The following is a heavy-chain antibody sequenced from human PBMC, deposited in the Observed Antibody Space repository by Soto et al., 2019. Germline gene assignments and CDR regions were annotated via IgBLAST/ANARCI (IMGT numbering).Heavy chain of an antibody. J-gene: IGHJ6*02. Sequence: QVQMVESGGGVVQPGRSLRLSCAASGFTFSSYAMHWVRQAPGKGLEWVAVISYDGSNKYYADSVKGRFTISRDNSKNTLYLQMNSRRAEDTAVYYCARDRRGCSGGSCYGMDVWGQGTTVTVSS. CDR2: ISYDGSNK. CDR1: GFTFSSYA. CDR3: ARDRRGCSGGSCYGMDV. V-gene: IGHV3-30-3*01. D-gene: IGHD2-15*01.